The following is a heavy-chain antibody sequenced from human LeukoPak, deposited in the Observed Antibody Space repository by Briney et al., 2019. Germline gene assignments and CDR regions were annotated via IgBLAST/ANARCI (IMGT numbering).Heavy chain of an antibody. J-gene: IGHJ4*02. CDR1: GFTFSSYA. Sequence: GGSLRLSCAASGFTFSSYAMHWVRQAPGKGLEWVSYISSGSSAKYYADSVKGRFTISRDNAKNSLYLQMNSLRDEDTAVYYCARSLHPVSGSLVGFWGQGTLVTVSS. CDR3: ARSLHPVSGSLVGF. V-gene: IGHV3-48*02. CDR2: ISSGSSAK. D-gene: IGHD1-26*01.